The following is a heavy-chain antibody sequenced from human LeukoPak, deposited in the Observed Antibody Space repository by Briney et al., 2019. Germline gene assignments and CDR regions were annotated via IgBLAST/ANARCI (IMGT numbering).Heavy chain of an antibody. Sequence: SGGSLRPSCAASGFTFNSYGRHWVRQAPGKGLEWVAFIRYDGSNKYYADSVKGRFTISRDNSKNTLYLQTNNLRAEDTAVYYCAKTYCGGGSCYYFDYWGQGTLVTVSS. D-gene: IGHD2-15*01. J-gene: IGHJ4*02. CDR2: IRYDGSNK. CDR3: AKTYCGGGSCYYFDY. CDR1: GFTFNSYG. V-gene: IGHV3-30*02.